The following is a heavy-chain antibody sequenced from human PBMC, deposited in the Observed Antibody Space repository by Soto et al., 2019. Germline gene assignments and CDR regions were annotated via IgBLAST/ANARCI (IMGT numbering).Heavy chain of an antibody. CDR1: GFTFSSYA. J-gene: IGHJ4*02. V-gene: IGHV3-23*01. CDR3: AKDTTNGDYPSPHFDY. D-gene: IGHD4-17*01. CDR2: ISGSGGST. Sequence: PGGSLRLSCAASGFTFSSYAMGWVRQAPGKGLEWVSAISGSGGSTYYADSVKGRFTISRDNSKNTPYLQMNSLRAEDTAVYYCAKDTTNGDYPSPHFDYWGQGTLVTVSS.